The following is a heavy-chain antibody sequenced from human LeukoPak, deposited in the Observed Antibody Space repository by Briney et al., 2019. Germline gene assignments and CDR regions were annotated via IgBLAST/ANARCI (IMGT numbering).Heavy chain of an antibody. V-gene: IGHV3-48*03. CDR1: GFTFSSYE. CDR3: ARILLWFGELYDY. D-gene: IGHD3-10*01. J-gene: IGHJ4*02. Sequence: GGSLRLSCAASGFTFSSYEMNWVRQAPGKGLEWVSYISSSGSTIYYADSVNGRFTISRDNAKNSLYLQMNSLRAEDTAVYYCARILLWFGELYDYWGQGTLVTVSS. CDR2: ISSSGSTI.